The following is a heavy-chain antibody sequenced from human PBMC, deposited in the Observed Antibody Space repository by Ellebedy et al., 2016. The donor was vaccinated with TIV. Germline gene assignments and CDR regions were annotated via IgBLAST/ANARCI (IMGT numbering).Heavy chain of an antibody. V-gene: IGHV3-23*01. CDR3: AKSGGLFSLRNALDN. Sequence: PGGSLRLSCAASGFTFSNYAMSWVRQAPGKGLEWVSSISGEGGSSYYADSVKGRFTVSRDNSKDTLFLHMNSLRADDTAVYYCAKSGGLFSLRNALDNWGQGTLVTVSS. D-gene: IGHD2-15*01. CDR1: GFTFSNYA. CDR2: ISGEGGSS. J-gene: IGHJ4*02.